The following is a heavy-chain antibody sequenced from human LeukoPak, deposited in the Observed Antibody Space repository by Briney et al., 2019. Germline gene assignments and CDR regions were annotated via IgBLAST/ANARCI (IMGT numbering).Heavy chain of an antibody. J-gene: IGHJ4*02. D-gene: IGHD6-25*01. V-gene: IGHV3-48*01. CDR1: GFNLYSFT. Sequence: GGSLRLSCVASGFNLYSFTMNWVRQAPGKGLEWVSYISSGGATIYYRDSVKGRFTISRDNAKNSLYLQMNSLSAEDTAVYYCATTTSSGRVSFDYWGQGTLVAVSS. CDR2: ISSGGATI. CDR3: ATTTSSGRVSFDY.